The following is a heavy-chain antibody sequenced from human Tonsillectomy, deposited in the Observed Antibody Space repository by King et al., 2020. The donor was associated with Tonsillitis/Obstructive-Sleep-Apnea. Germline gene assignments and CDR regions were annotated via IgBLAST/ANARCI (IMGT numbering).Heavy chain of an antibody. CDR1: GYTFTSYA. J-gene: IGHJ4*02. Sequence: VQLVQSGAEVKKPGASVKVSCKASGYTFTSYAMHWVRQAPGQRLEWMGRINAGNGNTKYSQKFQGRVTITRDTSASTAYMELSSLRSEDTAVYYCAGESKAARRGGGSGYWGQGTLVTVSS. CDR2: INAGNGNT. D-gene: IGHD6-6*01. V-gene: IGHV1-3*01. CDR3: AGESKAARRGGGSGY.